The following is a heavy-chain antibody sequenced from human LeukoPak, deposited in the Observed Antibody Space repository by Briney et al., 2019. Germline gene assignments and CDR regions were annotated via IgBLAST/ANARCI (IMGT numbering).Heavy chain of an antibody. V-gene: IGHV1-2*02. CDR3: ARVRDYYDSRGYYFEYFDH. CDR2: ITPNSGGT. Sequence: ASVKVSCKASGYSFSGYYMHWVRQAPGQGLEWMGWITPNSGGTNYAQNFQGRVTMTRDTSISTAYMELGRLRSDDTAVYYCARVRDYYDSRGYYFEYFDHWGQGTLVTVSS. CDR1: GYSFSGYY. D-gene: IGHD3-22*01. J-gene: IGHJ1*01.